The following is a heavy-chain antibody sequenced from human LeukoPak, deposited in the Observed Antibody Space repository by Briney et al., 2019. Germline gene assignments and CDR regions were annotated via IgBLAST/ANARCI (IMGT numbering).Heavy chain of an antibody. Sequence: GGSLRLSCAASGFTFSSYAMSWVRQAPGKGLEWVSAISGSGGSTYYADSVKGRFTISRDNSKNTLYLQMNSLRAEDTAVYYCAKALTIFGVAANFDYWGQGTLVTVSS. J-gene: IGHJ4*02. CDR2: ISGSGGST. CDR1: GFTFSSYA. D-gene: IGHD3-3*01. V-gene: IGHV3-23*01. CDR3: AKALTIFGVAANFDY.